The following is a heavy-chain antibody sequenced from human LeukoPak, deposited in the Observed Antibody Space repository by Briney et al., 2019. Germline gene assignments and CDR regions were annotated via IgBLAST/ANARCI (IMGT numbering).Heavy chain of an antibody. CDR3: ASARSGEYQLLSDY. D-gene: IGHD2-2*01. J-gene: IGHJ4*02. Sequence: PSETLSLTCTVSGGSISSGDYYWSWIRQPPGKGLEWIGYIYYSGSTYYNPSLKSRVTISVDTSKNQFSLKLSPVTAADTAVYYCASARSGEYQLLSDYWGQGTLVTVSS. V-gene: IGHV4-30-4*01. CDR2: IYYSGST. CDR1: GGSISSGDYY.